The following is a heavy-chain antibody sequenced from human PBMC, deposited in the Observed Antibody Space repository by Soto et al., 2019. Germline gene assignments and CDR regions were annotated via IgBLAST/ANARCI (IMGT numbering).Heavy chain of an antibody. J-gene: IGHJ2*01. V-gene: IGHV3-20*03. D-gene: IGHD3-9*01. CDR2: INWNGGST. CDR3: ARDRYSFYFHAKDAIRYYRSVSAFLLNRSSDL. Sequence: KGLEWVSGINWNGGSTGYADSVKGRFTISRDNAKNSLYLQMNSLRAEDTALYYCARDRYSFYFHAKDAIRYYRSVSAFLLNRSSDL.